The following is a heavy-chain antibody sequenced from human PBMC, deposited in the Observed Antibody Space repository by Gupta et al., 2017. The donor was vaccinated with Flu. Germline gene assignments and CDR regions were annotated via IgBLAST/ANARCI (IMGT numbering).Heavy chain of an antibody. V-gene: IGHV3-23*01. CDR1: GFPFRSYA. CDR3: VKIPQASIFTVPSFDS. D-gene: IGHD3-3*02. Sequence: EVQLLESGGGLVQPGGSLRLSCVASGFPFRSYAMNWVRQAPGMGLEWVSAISGGGDNTYYRDSVKGRFTISRDNSKNTLFLQMYSLRAEDTALYYCVKIPQASIFTVPSFDSWGQGTLVTVSS. CDR2: ISGGGDNT. J-gene: IGHJ4*02.